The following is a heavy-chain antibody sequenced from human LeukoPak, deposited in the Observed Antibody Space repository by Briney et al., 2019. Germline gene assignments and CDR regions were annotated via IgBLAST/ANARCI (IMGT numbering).Heavy chain of an antibody. D-gene: IGHD2-2*02. J-gene: IGHJ4*02. V-gene: IGHV3-21*01. CDR1: GFTFSSYS. CDR2: ISSSSSYI. Sequence: GGSLRLSCAASGFTFSSYSMNWVRQAPGKGLEWVSSISSSSSYIYYADSVKGRFTISRDNAKNSLYLQMNSLRAEDMAVYYCASADCSSTSCYTYYFDYWGQGTLVTVSS. CDR3: ASADCSSTSCYTYYFDY.